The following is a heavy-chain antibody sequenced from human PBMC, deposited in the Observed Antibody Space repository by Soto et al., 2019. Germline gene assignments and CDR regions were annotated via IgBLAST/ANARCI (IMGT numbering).Heavy chain of an antibody. J-gene: IGHJ4*02. CDR1: GDSFAGDW. D-gene: IGHD3-22*01. Sequence: EESLKISCNGSGDSFAGDWITWVRQKPWKGLEWMGRIDPSDSQTYYSPSFRGHVTISVTKSITTVFLQWSSLRASDTAMYYCARQIYDSDTGPNFQYYFDSWGQGTPVTVS. V-gene: IGHV5-10-1*01. CDR3: ARQIYDSDTGPNFQYYFDS. CDR2: IDPSDSQT.